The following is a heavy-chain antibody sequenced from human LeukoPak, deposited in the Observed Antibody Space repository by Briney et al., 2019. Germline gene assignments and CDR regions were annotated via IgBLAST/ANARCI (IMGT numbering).Heavy chain of an antibody. Sequence: GGSLRLSCAASGFTFSSSAMSWVRQAPGKGLEWVSAISNNGGYTYYADSVRGRFTISRDNSKNTLYLQMNSLRAEDTAVYYCAKGYSSSWSRYFDYWGQGTLVTVSS. CDR1: GFTFSSSA. J-gene: IGHJ4*02. CDR2: ISNNGGYT. V-gene: IGHV3-23*01. D-gene: IGHD6-13*01. CDR3: AKGYSSSWSRYFDY.